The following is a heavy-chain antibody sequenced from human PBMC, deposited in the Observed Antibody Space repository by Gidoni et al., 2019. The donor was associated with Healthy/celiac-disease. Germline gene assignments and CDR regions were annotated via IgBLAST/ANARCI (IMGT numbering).Heavy chain of an antibody. V-gene: IGHV3-33*01. D-gene: IGHD1-26*01. CDR3: ARGKVGATSWFDP. CDR2: IWYDGSNK. J-gene: IGHJ5*02. CDR1: GFTFSSYG. Sequence: QVQLVESGGGVVQPGRSLRLSCAASGFTFSSYGMHWVRQAPGKGLEWVAVIWYDGSNKYYADSVKGRFTISRDNSKNTLYLQMNSLRAEDTAVYYCARGKVGATSWFDPWGQGTLVTVSS.